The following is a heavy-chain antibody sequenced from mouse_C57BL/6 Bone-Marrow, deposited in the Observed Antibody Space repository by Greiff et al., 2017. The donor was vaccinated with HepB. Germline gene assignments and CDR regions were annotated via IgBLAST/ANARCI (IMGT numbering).Heavy chain of an antibody. V-gene: IGHV1-62-2*01. CDR1: GYTFTEYT. Sequence: QVQLQQSGAELVKPGASVKLSCKASGYTFTEYTIHWVKQRPGQGLEWIGWFYPGSGSTKYNEKFKDKATVTADKSSSTAYMRLSRVASEDSAVYFCARHEGGRDAVECWGQGASVTVSS. J-gene: IGHJ4*01. CDR3: ARHEGGRDAVEC. CDR2: FYPGSGST. D-gene: IGHD3-1*01.